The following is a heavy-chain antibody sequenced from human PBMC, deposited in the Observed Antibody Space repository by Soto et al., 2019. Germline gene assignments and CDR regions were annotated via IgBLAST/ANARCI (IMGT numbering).Heavy chain of an antibody. CDR3: ARESRFLEWLSLNWFDP. D-gene: IGHD3-3*01. Sequence: GGSLRLCCAASGVTSCRYGMKRIRQAPGKEMGWVSYISSSSSTIYYADSVKGRFTISRDNAKNSLYLQMNSLRDEDTAVYYCARESRFLEWLSLNWFDPWGQGTRATVSS. CDR2: ISSSSSTI. V-gene: IGHV3-48*02. J-gene: IGHJ5*02. CDR1: GVTSCRYG.